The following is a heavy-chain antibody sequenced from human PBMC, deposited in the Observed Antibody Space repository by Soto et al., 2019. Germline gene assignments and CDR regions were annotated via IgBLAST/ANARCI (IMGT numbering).Heavy chain of an antibody. V-gene: IGHV4-59*08. CDR2: IYYSGST. CDR1: GGSISSYY. J-gene: IGHJ3*02. D-gene: IGHD1-26*01. CDR3: ARRDSGSYYAFDI. Sequence: SETLSLTCTVSGGSISSYYWSWIRQPPGKGLEWIGYIYYSGSTNYNPSLKSQVTISVDTAKNQFSLKLSSMTAADTAVYYCARRDSGSYYAFDIWGQGTMVTVSS.